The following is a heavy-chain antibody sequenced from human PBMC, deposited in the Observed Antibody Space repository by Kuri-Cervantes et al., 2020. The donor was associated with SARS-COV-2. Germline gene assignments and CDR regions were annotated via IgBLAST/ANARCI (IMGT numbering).Heavy chain of an antibody. CDR3: ARAENVAARHALDY. CDR1: GGTFSSYA. J-gene: IGHJ4*02. V-gene: IGHV1-46*01. CDR2: ITPSGGRT. Sequence: ASVKVSCKASGGTFSSYAISWVRQAPGQGLEWMGVITPSGGRTSYAQMFQGRLTLTRDTSTNTVYLELSGLISEDTAVIYCARAENVAARHALDYWGQGTLVTVSS. D-gene: IGHD6-6*01.